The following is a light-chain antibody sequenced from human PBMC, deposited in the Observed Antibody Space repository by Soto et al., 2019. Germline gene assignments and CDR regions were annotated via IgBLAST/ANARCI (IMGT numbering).Light chain of an antibody. CDR1: QSVSSN. Sequence: EMVITQSPATLSVSPGERATLSCRASQSVSSNLAWYQQKPCQAPRLLIYGASTRATGIPARFSGSGSGTEFTLTISSLQSEDFAVYYCQQYNNWPPWTFGQGTKVDIK. V-gene: IGKV3-15*01. CDR3: QQYNNWPPWT. J-gene: IGKJ1*01. CDR2: GAS.